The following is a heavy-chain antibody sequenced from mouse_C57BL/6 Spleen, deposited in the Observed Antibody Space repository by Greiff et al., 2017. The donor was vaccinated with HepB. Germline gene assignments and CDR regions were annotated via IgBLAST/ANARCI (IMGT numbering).Heavy chain of an antibody. CDR2: INPNNGGT. CDR3: ASLYYYGRDY. CDR1: GYTFTDYN. D-gene: IGHD1-1*01. Sequence: EVQLQQSGPELVKPGASVKMSCKASGYTFTDYNMHWVKQSHGKSLEWIGYINPNNGGTSYNQKFKGKATLTVNKSSSTAYMELRSLTSEDSAVYYCASLYYYGRDYWGQGTTLTVSS. J-gene: IGHJ2*01. V-gene: IGHV1-22*01.